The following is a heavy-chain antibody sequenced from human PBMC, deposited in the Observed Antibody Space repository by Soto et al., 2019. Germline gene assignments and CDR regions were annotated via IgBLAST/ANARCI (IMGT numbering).Heavy chain of an antibody. D-gene: IGHD3-10*01. CDR2: ISSSSSTK. CDR1: GFTFSGYN. CDR3: ARDRGYPDSFDI. V-gene: IGHV3-48*01. Sequence: GGSLRLSCAASGFTFSGYNMNWVRQAPGKGLEWVSYISSSSSTKYYADSVKGRFTISRDNPKNSLYLQMNSLRVEDTAVYYCARDRGYPDSFDIWGQGTMVTVSS. J-gene: IGHJ3*02.